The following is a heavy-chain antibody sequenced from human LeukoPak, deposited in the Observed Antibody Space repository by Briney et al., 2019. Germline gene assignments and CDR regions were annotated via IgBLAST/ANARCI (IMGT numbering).Heavy chain of an antibody. D-gene: IGHD1-7*01. V-gene: IGHV3-30*04. Sequence: GGSLRLSCAASGFTFSSYAMHWVRQTPDKGLEWVAVISFDGSNEYSSDSVKGRFTISRDNSKNTLFLQMNSLRPEDTAVYYCARDFNERELQGHHFDSWGQGTMVTVSS. J-gene: IGHJ4*02. CDR1: GFTFSSYA. CDR2: ISFDGSNE. CDR3: ARDFNERELQGHHFDS.